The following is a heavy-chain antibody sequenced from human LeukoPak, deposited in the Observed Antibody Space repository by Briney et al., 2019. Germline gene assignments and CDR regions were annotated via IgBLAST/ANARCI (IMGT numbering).Heavy chain of an antibody. CDR3: AKIPRITIFGVVLSSWCDP. Sequence: GGSLRLSCAASGFPFSIYSMRWVRQAPGKALECVSDNSESGGSTYYADSVERGFTISRDNSKNTLYLQMNSLRAEDTAVYYCAKIPRITIFGVVLSSWCDPWGQGTLVTVSS. CDR2: NSESGGST. CDR1: GFPFSIYS. J-gene: IGHJ5*02. V-gene: IGHV3-23*01. D-gene: IGHD3-3*01.